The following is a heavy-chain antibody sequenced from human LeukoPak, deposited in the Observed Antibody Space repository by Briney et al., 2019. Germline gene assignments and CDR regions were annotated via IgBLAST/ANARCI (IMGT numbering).Heavy chain of an antibody. D-gene: IGHD3/OR15-3a*01. J-gene: IGHJ4*02. Sequence: ASVKVSCKASGYTFTSYAITWVRQAPGQGLEWMGWISAYNGNTNYAPNLQGRVTMTTNTSTSTAYMELKSLRSDDTAVYYCARARGHLFDYWGQGTLVTVSS. CDR2: ISAYNGNT. CDR3: ARARGHLFDY. CDR1: GYTFTSYA. V-gene: IGHV1-18*01.